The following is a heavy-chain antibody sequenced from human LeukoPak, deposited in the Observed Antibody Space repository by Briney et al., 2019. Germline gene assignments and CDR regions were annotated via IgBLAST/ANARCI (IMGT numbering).Heavy chain of an antibody. Sequence: GRSLRLSCVVSGFNSEDHAMHWVRQDPGKGLEWVSGIYWSSSGTGYADSVKGRFTVSRDSAKNSLYLQMNSLRPEDTALYYCVKDMNPGGADVWGQGTKVTVSS. J-gene: IGHJ6*02. V-gene: IGHV3-9*02. CDR3: VKDMNPGGADV. CDR1: GFNSEDHA. CDR2: IYWSSSGT. D-gene: IGHD3-10*01.